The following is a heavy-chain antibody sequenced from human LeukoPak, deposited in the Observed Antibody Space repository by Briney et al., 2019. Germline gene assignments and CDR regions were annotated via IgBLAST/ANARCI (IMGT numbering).Heavy chain of an antibody. V-gene: IGHV1-69*13. CDR2: IIPIFGTA. CDR3: ARDAGDGYNYGYYFDY. CDR1: GGTFSSYA. J-gene: IGHJ4*02. Sequence: ASVKVSCKASGGTFSSYAISWVRQAPGQGLEWMGGIIPIFGTANYAQKFQGRVTITADESTSTAYMELSSLRSEDTAVYYCARDAGDGYNYGYYFDYWGQGTLVTVSP. D-gene: IGHD5-24*01.